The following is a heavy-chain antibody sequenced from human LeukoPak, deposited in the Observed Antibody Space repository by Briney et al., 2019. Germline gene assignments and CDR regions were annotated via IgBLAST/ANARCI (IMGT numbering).Heavy chain of an antibody. CDR2: IRYDESDK. D-gene: IGHD2-8*02. CDR3: AKDFYWAFDY. V-gene: IGHV3-30*02. Sequence: GGSLRLSCATSGFTFSHYGMHWVRQPPGRGLDWVAHIRYDESDKYCADSVKGRFTISRDISKNTVYLQMNSLRVEDTAVYYCAKDFYWAFDYWGQGTLVTVSS. CDR1: GFTFSHYG. J-gene: IGHJ4*02.